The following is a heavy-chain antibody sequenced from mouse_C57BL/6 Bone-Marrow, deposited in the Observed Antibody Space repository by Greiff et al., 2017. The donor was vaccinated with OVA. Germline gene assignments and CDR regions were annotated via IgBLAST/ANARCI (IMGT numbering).Heavy chain of an antibody. CDR2: ISSGGSCT. CDR1: GFTFSSYG. CDR3: TRHYYGGSDY. D-gene: IGHD1-1*01. J-gene: IGHJ2*01. Sequence: EVKLVESGGDLVQPGGSLTLSCAASGFTFSSYGMSWVRQTPDKRLEWVATISSGGSCTYYPDSVKGRFPISSDTAKNPLYLKMSSLKSEDTAMYYGTRHYYGGSDYWGQGTTLTVSS. V-gene: IGHV5-6*02.